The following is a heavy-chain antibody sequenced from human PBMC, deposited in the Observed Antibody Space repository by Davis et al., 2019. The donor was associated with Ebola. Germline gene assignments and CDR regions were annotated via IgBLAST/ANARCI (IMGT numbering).Heavy chain of an antibody. J-gene: IGHJ4*02. CDR3: AHTLSRSVWQVCYFQY. Sequence: SGPTLVKPTQTLTLTCSFSGFSRRTSGVGVGWIRQPPGKALEWPALLYWDDDKLYSPSLKSRLTITKDTSKNQVVLTMTNMDPVDTATYYCAHTLSRSVWQVCYFQYWGQGTLVTVSS. V-gene: IGHV2-5*02. CDR1: GFSRRTSGVG. D-gene: IGHD6-19*01. CDR2: LYWDDDK.